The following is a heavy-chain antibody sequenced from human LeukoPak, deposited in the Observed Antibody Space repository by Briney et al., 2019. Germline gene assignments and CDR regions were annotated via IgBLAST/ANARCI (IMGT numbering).Heavy chain of an antibody. CDR3: AKDPHSTSYLYYFDY. D-gene: IGHD2-2*01. J-gene: IGHJ4*02. CDR2: TSGSGGST. CDR1: GFTFSSYA. V-gene: IGHV3-23*01. Sequence: GGSLRLSCAASGFTFSSYAMSWVRQAPGKGLEWVSATSGSGGSTYYADSVKGRFTISRDNSKNTLYLQMNSLRAEDTAVYYCAKDPHSTSYLYYFDYWGQGTLVTVSS.